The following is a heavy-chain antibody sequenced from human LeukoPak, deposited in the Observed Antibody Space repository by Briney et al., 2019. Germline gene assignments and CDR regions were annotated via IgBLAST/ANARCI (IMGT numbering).Heavy chain of an antibody. CDR1: GFTFSSYA. J-gene: IGHJ4*02. V-gene: IGHV3-23*01. Sequence: GGSLRLSCAASGFTFSSYAMSWVRQAPGKGLEWVSAISGSGGSTYYADSVKGRFTISRDNSKNTLYLQMNSLRAEDTAVYYCAKDQVLWFGEFTDDYWGQGTLATVSS. CDR3: AKDQVLWFGEFTDDY. D-gene: IGHD3-10*01. CDR2: ISGSGGST.